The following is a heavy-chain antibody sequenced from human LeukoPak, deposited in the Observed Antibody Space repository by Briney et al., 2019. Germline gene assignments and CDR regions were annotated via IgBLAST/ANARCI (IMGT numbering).Heavy chain of an antibody. CDR1: GFIVNSNY. V-gene: IGHV3-21*01. J-gene: IGHJ4*02. CDR2: ISSSGTYI. Sequence: GGSLRLSCAASGFIVNSNYMNWVRQAPGKGLEWVSAISSSGTYIYYADSVKGRFTISRDNARNSLYLQMNSLRAEDTAMYYCSRIGDCGGAGCYPLDHWGQGTLVTVSS. D-gene: IGHD2-15*01. CDR3: SRIGDCGGAGCYPLDH.